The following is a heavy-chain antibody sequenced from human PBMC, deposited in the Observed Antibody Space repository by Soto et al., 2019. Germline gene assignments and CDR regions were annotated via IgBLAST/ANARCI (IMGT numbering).Heavy chain of an antibody. Sequence: QVQLVQSGAEVKKPGASVKVSCKASGYTFTSYGISWVRQAPGQGLEWMGWISAYNGNTNYAQQLQGRVTMTTDTYTNTAYMDLKSLRSDDTAVYYCARLRGGWNGDSDYYYYGMDVWGQGTTVTVSS. V-gene: IGHV1-18*01. CDR1: GYTFTSYG. CDR3: ARLRGGWNGDSDYYYYGMDV. CDR2: ISAYNGNT. D-gene: IGHD4-17*01. J-gene: IGHJ6*02.